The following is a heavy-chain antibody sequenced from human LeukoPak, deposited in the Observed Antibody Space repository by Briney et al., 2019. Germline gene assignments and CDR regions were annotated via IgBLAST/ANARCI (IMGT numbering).Heavy chain of an antibody. CDR3: ARDQVPYYFDY. V-gene: IGHV3-21*01. CDR1: GFTFSSYS. CDR2: ISSSSSYI. Sequence: GGSLRLSCAASGFTFSSYSMNWVRQAPGKGLEWVSSISSSSSYIYYADSVKGRFTISRDNAKNSLYLQMNSLRAEDTAVYYCARDQVPYYFDYWGQGTLVTVSS. J-gene: IGHJ4*02.